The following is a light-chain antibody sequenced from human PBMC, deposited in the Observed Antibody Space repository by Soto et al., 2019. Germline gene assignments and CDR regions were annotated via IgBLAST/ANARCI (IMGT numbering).Light chain of an antibody. CDR2: AAS. CDR1: QSISSY. J-gene: IGKJ4*01. Sequence: DIQMTQSPSSLSASVGDRVTITCRASQSISSYLNWYQQKPGKAPKLLIYAASSLQSGVPSRFSGSGSGTDFTLTISSLQPEDFATYYCQQSYSTSRTFGGGTKVEI. CDR3: QQSYSTSRT. V-gene: IGKV1-39*01.